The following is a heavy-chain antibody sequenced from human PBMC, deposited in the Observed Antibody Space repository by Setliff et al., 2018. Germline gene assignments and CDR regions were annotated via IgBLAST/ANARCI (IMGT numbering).Heavy chain of an antibody. CDR2: IYPGDSDT. D-gene: IGHD5-18*01. V-gene: IGHV5-51*01. Sequence: PGESLKISCRGSGYSFSSYWIGWVRQMPGKGLEWMGIIYPGDSDTRYSPSFQGQVTISADKSISTAYLQWSSLKASDTAMYYCARVTPDYYYYYGMDVWGQGTTVTVSS. J-gene: IGHJ6*02. CDR1: GYSFSSYW. CDR3: ARVTPDYYYYYGMDV.